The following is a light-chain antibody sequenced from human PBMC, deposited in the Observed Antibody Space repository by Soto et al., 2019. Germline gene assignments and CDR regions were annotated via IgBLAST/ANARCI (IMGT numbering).Light chain of an antibody. CDR1: QSSSSW. CDR3: QQYNIFWT. J-gene: IGKJ1*01. V-gene: IGKV1-5*01. CDR2: DAS. Sequence: DIQMTQSPSTLSASVGDRVTITCRASQSSSSWLAWYQQKPGKAPKLLLYDASYLEREVPSRFSGSGSGTEFTLTISSLQPDDLATYYCQQYNIFWTFGQGTKVEI.